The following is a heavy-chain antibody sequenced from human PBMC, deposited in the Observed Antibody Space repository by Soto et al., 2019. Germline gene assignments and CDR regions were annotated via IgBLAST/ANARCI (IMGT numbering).Heavy chain of an antibody. Sequence: SETLSLTCTVSGGSISSGDYYWSWIRQPPGKGLEWIGYIYYSGSTYYNPSLKSRVTISVDTSKNQFSLKLSSVTAADTAVYYCARGDRGYSSNWFDPWGQGTLVTVSS. D-gene: IGHD5-18*01. V-gene: IGHV4-30-4*01. CDR1: GGSISSGDYY. CDR3: ARGDRGYSSNWFDP. CDR2: IYYSGST. J-gene: IGHJ5*02.